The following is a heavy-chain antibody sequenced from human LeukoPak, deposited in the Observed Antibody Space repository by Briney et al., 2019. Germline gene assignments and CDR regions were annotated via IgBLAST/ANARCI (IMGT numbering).Heavy chain of an antibody. D-gene: IGHD3-10*01. CDR2: IIPIFGTA. V-gene: IGHV1-69*13. CDR3: ARGDRMSITMVRGETRGAFDI. Sequence: GASVKVSCKTSGGTFSSYAISWVRQAPGQGLEWMGGIIPIFGTANYAQKFQGRVTITADESTSTAYMELSSLRSEDTAVYYCARGDRMSITMVRGETRGAFDIWGQGTMVTVSS. J-gene: IGHJ3*02. CDR1: GGTFSSYA.